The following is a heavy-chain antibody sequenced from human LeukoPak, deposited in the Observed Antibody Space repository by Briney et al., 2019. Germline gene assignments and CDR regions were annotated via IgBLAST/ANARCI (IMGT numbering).Heavy chain of an antibody. D-gene: IGHD2-15*01. V-gene: IGHV1-46*01. CDR3: AREEMVVAATYNWFDP. J-gene: IGHJ5*02. Sequence: ASVKVSCKASGYTFTSYYMHWVRQAPGQGLEWMGIINPSGGSTSYAQKFQGRVTMTGDTSTSTVYMELSSLRSEDTAVYYCAREEMVVAATYNWFDPWGQGTLVTVSS. CDR2: INPSGGST. CDR1: GYTFTSYY.